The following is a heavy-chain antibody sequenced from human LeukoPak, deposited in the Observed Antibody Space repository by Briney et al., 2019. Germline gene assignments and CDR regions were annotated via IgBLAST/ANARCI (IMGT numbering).Heavy chain of an antibody. V-gene: IGHV4-34*01. CDR2: INHSGST. CDR3: ARCRYYDSSGYYP. Sequence: SETLSLTCAVYAGSFSGYYWSWIRQPPGKGLEWIGEINHSGSTNYNPSLKSRVTISVDTSKNQFSLKLSSVTAADTAVYYCARCRYYDSSGYYPWGQGTLVTVSS. D-gene: IGHD3-22*01. CDR1: AGSFSGYY. J-gene: IGHJ5*02.